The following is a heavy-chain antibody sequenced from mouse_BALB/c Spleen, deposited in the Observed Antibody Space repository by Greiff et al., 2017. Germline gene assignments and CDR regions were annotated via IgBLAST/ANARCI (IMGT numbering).Heavy chain of an antibody. CDR2: IDPENGNT. D-gene: IGHD2-2*01. CDR3: ARWNGCSFDD. Sequence: VQLQQSGAELVRPGALVKLSCKASGFNIKDYYMHWVKQRPEQGLEWIGWIDPENGNTIYDPKFQGKASITADTSSNTAYLQLSSLTSEDTAVYYCARWNGCSFDDWGQGTTLTVSS. V-gene: IGHV14-1*02. CDR1: GFNIKDYY. J-gene: IGHJ2*01.